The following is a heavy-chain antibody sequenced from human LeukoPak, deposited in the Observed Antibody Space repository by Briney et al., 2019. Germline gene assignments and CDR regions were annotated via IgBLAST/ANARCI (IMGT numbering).Heavy chain of an antibody. D-gene: IGHD2-21*01. J-gene: IGHJ4*02. Sequence: PGGSLRLSCVASGFTFSTYWMSWVRQAPGKGLEWVANIKQDGSEKYYVDSVKGRFTISRDNAKNSVYLQMNSLRAEDTAVYYCARDRHLEYCGVGIYCSSFDYWGQGTLVTVSS. V-gene: IGHV3-7*01. CDR2: IKQDGSEK. CDR3: ARDRHLEYCGVGIYCSSFDY. CDR1: GFTFSTYW.